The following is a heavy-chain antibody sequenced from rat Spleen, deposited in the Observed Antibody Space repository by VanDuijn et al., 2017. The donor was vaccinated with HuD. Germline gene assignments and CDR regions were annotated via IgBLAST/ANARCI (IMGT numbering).Heavy chain of an antibody. Sequence: EVQLVESGGGLVQPGRSLKLSCVASGFTFSNYGMHWIRQAPKKGLEWVASISYDGGSTYYRDSVKGRFTISRDNAKSTLYLQMDSLRSEDTATYYCARRNIGTSFDYWGQGVMVTVSS. D-gene: IGHD1-5*01. CDR2: ISYDGGST. CDR3: ARRNIGTSFDY. V-gene: IGHV5-19*01. J-gene: IGHJ2*01. CDR1: GFTFSNYG.